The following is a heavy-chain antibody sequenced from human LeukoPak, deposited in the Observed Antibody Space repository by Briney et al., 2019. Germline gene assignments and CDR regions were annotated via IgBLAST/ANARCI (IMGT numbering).Heavy chain of an antibody. V-gene: IGHV4-30-4*08. Sequence: PSQTLSLTCTVSGGSISSGDYYWSWIRQPPGKGLEWIGYIYYSGSTYYNPSLKSRVTISVDTSKNQFSLKLSSVTAADTAVYYCARESPSYDCSSTSCYTRGYWFDPWGQGTLVTVPS. CDR3: ARESPSYDCSSTSCYTRGYWFDP. CDR1: GGSISSGDYY. CDR2: IYYSGST. J-gene: IGHJ5*02. D-gene: IGHD2-2*02.